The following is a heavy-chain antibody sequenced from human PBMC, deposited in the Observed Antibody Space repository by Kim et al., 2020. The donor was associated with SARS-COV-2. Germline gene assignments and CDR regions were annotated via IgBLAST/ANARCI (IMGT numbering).Heavy chain of an antibody. CDR3: ARGSGVWAYYDFWSGYYSSPYYFDY. Sequence: GGSLRLSCAASGFTFSDYYMSWIRQAPGKGLEWVSYISSSSSYTNYADSVKGRFTISRDNAKNSLYLQMNSLRAEDTAVYYCARGSGVWAYYDFWSGYYSSPYYFDYWGQGTLVTVSS. CDR1: GFTFSDYY. D-gene: IGHD3-3*01. CDR2: ISSSSSYT. J-gene: IGHJ4*02. V-gene: IGHV3-11*05.